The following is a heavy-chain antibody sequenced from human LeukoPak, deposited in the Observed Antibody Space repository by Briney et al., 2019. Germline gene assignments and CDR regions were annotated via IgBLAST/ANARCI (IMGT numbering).Heavy chain of an antibody. Sequence: PSETLSLTCTVSSGSISGYYWSWLRQPAGKGLELIGRIYTSEFTNYNLSLKSRVIMSVDTSKNQFSLKLNSVTAADTAVYYCARALSRSSSWEFDPWGQGILVTVSS. CDR2: IYTSEFT. CDR1: SGSISGYY. J-gene: IGHJ5*02. V-gene: IGHV4-4*07. D-gene: IGHD6-13*01. CDR3: ARALSRSSSWEFDP.